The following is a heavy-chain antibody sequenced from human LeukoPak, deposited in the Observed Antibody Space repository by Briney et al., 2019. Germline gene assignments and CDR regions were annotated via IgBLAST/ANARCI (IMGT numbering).Heavy chain of an antibody. J-gene: IGHJ6*03. CDR1: GGTFSSYA. Sequence: RASVKVSCKASGGTFSSYAISWVRQAPGQGLEWMGWISAYNGNTNYAQKLQGRVTMTTDTSTSTAYMELRSLRSDDTAVYYCARVPVGGYEPHYYYYYYMDVWGQGTLVTVSS. D-gene: IGHD5-12*01. CDR2: ISAYNGNT. V-gene: IGHV1-18*01. CDR3: ARVPVGGYEPHYYYYYYMDV.